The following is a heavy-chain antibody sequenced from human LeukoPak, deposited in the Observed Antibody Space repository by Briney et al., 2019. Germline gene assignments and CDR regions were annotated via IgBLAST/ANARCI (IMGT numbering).Heavy chain of an antibody. D-gene: IGHD1-26*01. V-gene: IGHV1-46*01. CDR1: GYTFTSYD. J-gene: IGHJ3*02. Sequence: ASVKVSCKASGYTFTSYDINWVRQAPGQGLEWMGIINPSGGSTSYAQKFQGRVTMTRDMSTSTVYMELSSLRSEDTAVYYCARDLRVGATIFAFDIWGQGTMVTVSS. CDR2: INPSGGST. CDR3: ARDLRVGATIFAFDI.